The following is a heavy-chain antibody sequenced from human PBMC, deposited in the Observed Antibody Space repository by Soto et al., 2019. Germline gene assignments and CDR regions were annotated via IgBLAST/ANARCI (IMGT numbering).Heavy chain of an antibody. J-gene: IGHJ5*02. Sequence: PSETLSLTCTVSGGSISSSSYYWGWIRQPPGKGLEWIGSIYYSGSTYYNPSLKSRVTISVDTSKNQFSLKLSSVTAADTAVYYCARLERDFNGFDQWGQGTMVTGSS. CDR1: GGSISSSSYY. CDR3: ARLERDFNGFDQ. V-gene: IGHV4-39*01. CDR2: IYYSGST.